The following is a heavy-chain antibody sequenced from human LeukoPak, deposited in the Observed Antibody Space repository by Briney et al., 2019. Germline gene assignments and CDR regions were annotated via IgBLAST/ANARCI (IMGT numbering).Heavy chain of an antibody. CDR3: ARDRYYYDSSGYYSGAFDI. J-gene: IGHJ3*02. CDR2: IKQDGSEK. Sequence: PSGTLSLTCAVSGGSISSSNWWSWVRQAPGKGLEWVANIKQDGSEKYYVDSVKGRFTISRDNAKNSLYLQMNSLRAEDTAVYYCARDRYYYDSSGYYSGAFDIWGQGTMVTVSS. V-gene: IGHV3-7*05. D-gene: IGHD3-22*01. CDR1: GGSISSSNW.